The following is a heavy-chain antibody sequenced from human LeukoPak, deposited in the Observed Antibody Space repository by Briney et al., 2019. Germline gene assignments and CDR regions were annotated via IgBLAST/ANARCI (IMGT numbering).Heavy chain of an antibody. D-gene: IGHD2-15*01. CDR2: IIPILNVP. V-gene: IGHV1-69*04. Sequence: SVKVSRKASGGTFNDYSISWVRQAPGQGLEWMGRIIPILNVPNYAPNFEGRVTITADKSTNTAYMEVSSLKSEDTAVYFCARDRPRARYFDYWGQGTLVTVSS. J-gene: IGHJ4*02. CDR1: GGTFNDYS. CDR3: ARDRPRARYFDY.